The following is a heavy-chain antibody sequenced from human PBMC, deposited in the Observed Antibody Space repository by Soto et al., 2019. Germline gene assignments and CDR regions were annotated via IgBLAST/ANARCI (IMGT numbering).Heavy chain of an antibody. CDR1: GYTFTSYG. CDR3: ARDSLTVAGSVRASNAFDI. CDR2: ISAYNGNT. J-gene: IGHJ3*02. Sequence: ASVKVSCKASGYTFTSYGISWVRQAPGQGLEWMGWISAYNGNTNYAQKLQGRVTMTTDTSTSTAYMELRSLRSDDTAVYYCARDSLTVAGSVRASNAFDIWGQGTMVTVSS. D-gene: IGHD6-19*01. V-gene: IGHV1-18*01.